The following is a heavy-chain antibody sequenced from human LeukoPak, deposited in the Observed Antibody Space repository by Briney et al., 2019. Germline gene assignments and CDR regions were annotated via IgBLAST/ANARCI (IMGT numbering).Heavy chain of an antibody. V-gene: IGHV1-18*01. Sequence: ASVQVSCQASNYPITTYAITWVRQTSGKGLESLGWISGYNGDTNYAQEFQDRVTLTTDTSTSTAYMELRSLRSDDTAVYFCAGGSSYHLLTGYYRKFDYWGQGTLVTVSA. CDR3: AGGSSYHLLTGYYRKFDY. CDR1: NYPITTYA. CDR2: ISGYNGDT. J-gene: IGHJ4*02. D-gene: IGHD3-9*01.